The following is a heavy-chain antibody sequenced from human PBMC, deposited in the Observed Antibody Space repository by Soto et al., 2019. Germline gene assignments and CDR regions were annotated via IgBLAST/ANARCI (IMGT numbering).Heavy chain of an antibody. Sequence: GASVKVSCKASGYTFTGYYMHWVRQAPGQGLEWMGWINPNSGGTNYAQKFQGRVTMTRDMSISTAYMELSRLRSDDTAVYYCARRLWSGYFNAEYFQHWGQGALVTVSS. CDR2: INPNSGGT. V-gene: IGHV1-2*02. D-gene: IGHD3-3*01. CDR3: ARRLWSGYFNAEYFQH. CDR1: GYTFTGYY. J-gene: IGHJ1*01.